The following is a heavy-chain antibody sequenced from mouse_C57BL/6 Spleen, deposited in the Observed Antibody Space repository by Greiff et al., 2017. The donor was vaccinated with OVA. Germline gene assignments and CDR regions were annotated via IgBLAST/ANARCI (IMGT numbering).Heavy chain of an antibody. V-gene: IGHV1-82*01. CDR2: IYPGDGDT. Sequence: QVQLKQSGPELVKPGASVKISCKASGYAFSSSWMNWVKQRPGKGLEWIGRIYPGDGDTNYNGKFKGKATLTADKSSSTAYMQLSSLTSEDSAVYVCARGDGSSLWCAYWGQGTLVTVSA. CDR3: ARGDGSSLWCAY. CDR1: GYAFSSSW. D-gene: IGHD1-1*01. J-gene: IGHJ3*01.